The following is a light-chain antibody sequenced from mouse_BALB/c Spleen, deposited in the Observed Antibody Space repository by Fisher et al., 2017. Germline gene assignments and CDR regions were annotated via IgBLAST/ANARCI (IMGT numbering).Light chain of an antibody. Sequence: IVMTQTTAIMSASLGEKVTMSCRASSSVSYMHWYQQKSGTSPKRWIYDTSKLASGVPARFSGSGSGTSYSLTISSMEAEDAATYYCQQYHSYPFTFGSGTKLEIK. CDR3: QQYHSYPFT. J-gene: IGKJ4*01. CDR2: DTS. CDR1: SSVSY. V-gene: IGKV4-59*01.